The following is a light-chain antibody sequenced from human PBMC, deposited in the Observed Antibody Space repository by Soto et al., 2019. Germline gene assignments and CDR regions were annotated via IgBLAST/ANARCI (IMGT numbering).Light chain of an antibody. Sequence: AIQLTQSPSSLSASVGDRVIITCRASQGIRNDLAWFQQTPGKAPKLLIYAASTLQSGVPSRFSGGGSGTDFTLTISSLQPEDFASYYCLQDYNYPPTFGQGTRVEFK. CDR2: AAS. CDR3: LQDYNYPPT. CDR1: QGIRND. V-gene: IGKV1-6*02. J-gene: IGKJ1*01.